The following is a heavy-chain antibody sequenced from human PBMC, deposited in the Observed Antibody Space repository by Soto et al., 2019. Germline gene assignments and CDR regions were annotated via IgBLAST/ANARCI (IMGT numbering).Heavy chain of an antibody. CDR3: ARRAVESSAYDSGNWFDP. CDR2: INLSGNT. CDR1: GGSISSYS. V-gene: IGHV4-59*08. D-gene: IGHD5-12*01. Sequence: QLQLQESGPGLVKPSETLSLTCSVSGGSISSYSWNWVRQPPGKRLEWIGRINLSGNTNYNPSLKSRVTIPVDTSKNQFSLKLTSVAAADTAIYYCARRAVESSAYDSGNWFDPWGQGILITVSS. J-gene: IGHJ5*02.